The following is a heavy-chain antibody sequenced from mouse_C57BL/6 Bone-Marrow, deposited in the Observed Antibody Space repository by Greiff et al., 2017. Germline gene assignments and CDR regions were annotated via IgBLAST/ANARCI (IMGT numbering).Heavy chain of an antibody. CDR1: GYTFTSYG. V-gene: IGHV1-81*01. CDR2: IYPRSGNT. CDR3: ARGKALWRGFAY. D-gene: IGHD1-1*02. J-gene: IGHJ3*01. Sequence: VKLQESGAELARPGASVKLSCKASGYTFTSYGISWVKQRTGQCLEWIGEIYPRSGNTYYNEKFKGKATLTADKSSSTAYMELRSLTSEDSAVYFCARGKALWRGFAYWGQGTLVTVSA.